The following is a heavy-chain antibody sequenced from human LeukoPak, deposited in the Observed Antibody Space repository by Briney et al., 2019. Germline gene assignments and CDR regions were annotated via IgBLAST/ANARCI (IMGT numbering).Heavy chain of an antibody. CDR2: ISGSGGST. Sequence: GGSLRLSCAASGFSFSSYDMSWVRQAPGKGLEWVSAISGSGGSTYYADSVKGRFTISRDNSKNTLYLQMNSLRAEDTAVYYCARGGIVVVPAAPPGALDYWGQGTLVTVSS. J-gene: IGHJ4*02. V-gene: IGHV3-23*01. CDR1: GFSFSSYD. D-gene: IGHD2-2*01. CDR3: ARGGIVVVPAAPPGALDY.